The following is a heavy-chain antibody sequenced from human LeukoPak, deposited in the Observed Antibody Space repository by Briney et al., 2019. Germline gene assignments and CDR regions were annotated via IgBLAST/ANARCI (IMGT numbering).Heavy chain of an antibody. J-gene: IGHJ4*02. CDR3: ARGGGEYYFDY. CDR1: GGSFSGYY. D-gene: IGHD3-16*01. Sequence: SETLSLTCAVYGGSFSGYYWSWIRQPPGKGLEWIGEINHSGSTNYNPSLKSRVTISVDTSKNQFSLKLSSVTAADTAVYYCARGGGEYYFDYWGQGTLVTVSS. CDR2: INHSGST. V-gene: IGHV4-34*01.